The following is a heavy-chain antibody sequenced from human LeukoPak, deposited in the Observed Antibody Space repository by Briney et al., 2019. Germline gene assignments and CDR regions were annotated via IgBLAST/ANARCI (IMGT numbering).Heavy chain of an antibody. Sequence: SETLSLTCTVSGGSISSYYWTWIRQPAGKGLEWIGRIYTNGSTNYNPSLKSRVSMSVDTSENQFSLKMNSVTVADTAVYFCAWFAKSYYLDYWGPGPLVTVSS. V-gene: IGHV4-4*07. CDR2: IYTNGST. D-gene: IGHD3-10*01. CDR1: GGSISSYY. J-gene: IGHJ4*02. CDR3: AWFAKSYYLDY.